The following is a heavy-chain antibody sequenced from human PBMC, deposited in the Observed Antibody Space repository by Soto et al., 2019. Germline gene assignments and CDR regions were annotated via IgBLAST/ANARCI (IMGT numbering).Heavy chain of an antibody. J-gene: IGHJ6*02. CDR1: GFTFSSYS. CDR3: ARDGVAVGAIDYYGMDV. D-gene: IGHD1-26*01. V-gene: IGHV3-21*01. Sequence: GGSLRLSCAASGFTFSSYSMNWVRQAPGKGLEWVSSISSSSSYIYYADSVKGRFTISRDNAKNSLYLQMNSLRAEDTAVYYCARDGVAVGAIDYYGMDVWGQGTTVTVSS. CDR2: ISSSSSYI.